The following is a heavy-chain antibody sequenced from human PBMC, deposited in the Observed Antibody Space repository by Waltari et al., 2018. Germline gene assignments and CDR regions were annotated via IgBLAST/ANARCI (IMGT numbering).Heavy chain of an antibody. J-gene: IGHJ4*02. Sequence: QVQLVQSGAEVKEPVASVKVSCQASGSAFSTYDINWVRQAAGQGLGWMGWMNPNSGNTGYAPKFQGRVTMTRDTSISTAYMELSSLRSDDTAVYYCARGSRLASGTFFPTATDNWAQGTPVTVSS. CDR3: ARGSRLASGTFFPTATDN. D-gene: IGHD3-10*01. CDR1: GSAFSTYD. V-gene: IGHV1-8*01. CDR2: MNPNSGNT.